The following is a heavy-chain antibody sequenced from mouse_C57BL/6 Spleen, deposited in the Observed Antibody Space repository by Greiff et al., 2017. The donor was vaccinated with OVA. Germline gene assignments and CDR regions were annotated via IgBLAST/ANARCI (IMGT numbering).Heavy chain of an antibody. Sequence: VKLVESGPELVKPGASAKISCKASGYAFSSSWMNWVKQRPGKGLEWIGRIYPGDGVTNDNGTVRGKATLTADKSSSTAYMQLSSLTSEDSAVYFCARSSLTFFDYWGQGTTLTVSS. CDR2: IYPGDGVT. D-gene: IGHD4-1*01. J-gene: IGHJ2*01. CDR1: GYAFSSSW. V-gene: IGHV1-82*01. CDR3: ARSSLTFFDY.